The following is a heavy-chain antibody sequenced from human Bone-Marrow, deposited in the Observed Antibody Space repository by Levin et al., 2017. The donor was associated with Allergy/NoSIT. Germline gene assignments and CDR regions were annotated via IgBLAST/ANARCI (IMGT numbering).Heavy chain of an antibody. CDR2: ISGSGNKI. CDR3: ARILTRWGYADY. CDR1: GFSFKTYE. V-gene: IGHV3-48*03. J-gene: IGHJ4*02. D-gene: IGHD5-18*01. Sequence: GESLKISCAASGFSFKTYEMHWVRQAPGKGLEWVSYISGSGNKIYYADSVKGRFTISRDNAKNSVHLQMNSLRAEDTAVYYCARILTRWGYADYWGQGALVTVSS.